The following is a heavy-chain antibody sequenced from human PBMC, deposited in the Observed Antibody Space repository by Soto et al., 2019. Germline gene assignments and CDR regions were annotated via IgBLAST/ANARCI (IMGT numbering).Heavy chain of an antibody. Sequence: QPGGSLRLSCAASGFTVSSDYMSWVRQAPGKGLEWVSVIYSDGSTYYADSVKGRFTISRDNSKNMLYLQMNSLRAEDTAVYYCARDRSGSSGYYGMDVWGQGTTVTVCS. V-gene: IGHV3-53*01. CDR3: ARDRSGSSGYYGMDV. CDR1: GFTVSSDY. J-gene: IGHJ6*02. CDR2: IYSDGST. D-gene: IGHD3-10*01.